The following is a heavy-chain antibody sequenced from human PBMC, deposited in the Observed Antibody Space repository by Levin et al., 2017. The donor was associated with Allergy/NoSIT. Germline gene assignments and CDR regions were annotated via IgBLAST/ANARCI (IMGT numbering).Heavy chain of an antibody. J-gene: IGHJ6*02. CDR3: AKVGPYYSNHEHTTYGMDV. CDR1: GFTFSSYG. V-gene: IGHV3-30*18. Sequence: GGSLRLSCAASGFTFSSYGMHWVRQAPGKGLEWVAVISYDGSNKYYADSVKGRFTISRDNSKNTLYLQMNSLRAEDTAVYYCAKVGPYYSNHEHTTYGMDVWGQGTTVTVSS. D-gene: IGHD4-11*01. CDR2: ISYDGSNK.